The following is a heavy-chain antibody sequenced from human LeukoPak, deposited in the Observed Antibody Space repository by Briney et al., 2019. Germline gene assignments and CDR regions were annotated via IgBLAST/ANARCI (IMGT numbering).Heavy chain of an antibody. CDR1: GGSFSGYY. CDR3: ARWYDPWFREYYYDYYGMDV. CDR2: INHSGST. J-gene: IGHJ6*02. V-gene: IGHV4-34*01. D-gene: IGHD3-10*01. Sequence: SETLSLTCAVYGGSFSGYYWSWIRQPPGKGLEWIGEINHSGSTNYNPSLKSRVTISVDTSKNQFSLKLSSVAAADTAVYYCARWYDPWFREYYYDYYGMDVWGQGTTVTVSS.